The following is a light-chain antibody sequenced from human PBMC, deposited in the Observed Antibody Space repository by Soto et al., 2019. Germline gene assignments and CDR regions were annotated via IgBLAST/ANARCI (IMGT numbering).Light chain of an antibody. CDR2: LGS. CDR1: QSLLSSNGNNY. J-gene: IGKJ5*01. V-gene: IGKV2-28*01. Sequence: DIVLTQSPLSLPVTPGEPASISCRSSQSLLSSNGNNYLDWYLQKPGQSPQLLIYLGSLRASGVPDRFRGGGSGTDFTLKISRVEAEDVGVYYCMQALQTPITFGQGTRLEI. CDR3: MQALQTPIT.